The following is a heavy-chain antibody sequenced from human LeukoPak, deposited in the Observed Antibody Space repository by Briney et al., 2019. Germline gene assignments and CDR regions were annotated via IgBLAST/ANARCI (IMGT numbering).Heavy chain of an antibody. CDR2: ITSSSNYI. CDR1: GFTLGDYW. CDR3: ARDRGYFDN. J-gene: IGHJ4*02. Sequence: GGSLRLSCAASGFTLGDYWMNWVRQAPGKGLEWLSSITSSSNYIYYADSVKGRFTISRDNVQNSLYLQMNSLRAEDTAMYYCARDRGYFDNWGQGTLVTVSS. V-gene: IGHV3-21*01.